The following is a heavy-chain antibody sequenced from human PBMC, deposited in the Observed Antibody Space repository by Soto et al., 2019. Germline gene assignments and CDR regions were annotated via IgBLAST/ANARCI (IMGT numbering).Heavy chain of an antibody. Sequence: QVQLVQSGAEVKKPGSSVKVSCKASGGTFSNYAINWVRQAPGQGLEWMGEIIPMFGTTNYAQKFQSRVTFTADESSNTADMELINLRSEDTAVYYCARDKGRSSVWYFYFGSWGQRTLVTLPT. CDR1: GGTFSNYA. CDR2: IIPMFGTT. V-gene: IGHV1-69*01. D-gene: IGHD6-19*01. J-gene: IGHJ4*02. CDR3: ARDKGRSSVWYFYFGS.